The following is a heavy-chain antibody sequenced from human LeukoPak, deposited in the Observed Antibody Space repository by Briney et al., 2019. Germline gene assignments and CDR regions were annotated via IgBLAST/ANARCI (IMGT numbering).Heavy chain of an antibody. Sequence: PSETLSLTCAVYGGSFSGYYWSWIRQPPGKGLEWIGEINHSGSTNYNPSLKSRVTISVDTSKNQFSLKLSSVPAADTAVYYCARRIRGYCSSTSLPLLVYYDYSMDVWGKGTTVTVSS. D-gene: IGHD2-2*01. CDR3: ARRIRGYCSSTSLPLLVYYDYSMDV. CDR2: INHSGST. CDR1: GGSFSGYY. V-gene: IGHV4-34*01. J-gene: IGHJ6*03.